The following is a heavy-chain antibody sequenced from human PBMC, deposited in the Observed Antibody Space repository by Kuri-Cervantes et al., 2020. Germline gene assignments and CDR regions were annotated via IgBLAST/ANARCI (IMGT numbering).Heavy chain of an antibody. V-gene: IGHV1-2*02. Sequence: ASVKVSCKASGYTFTSYYMHWVRQAPGQGLEWMGWINPNSGGTNYAQKFQGRVTMTRDTSISTAYMELSRLRSDDTAVYYCARDLTMARGASLTWGQGTLVTVSS. J-gene: IGHJ5*02. D-gene: IGHD3-10*01. CDR1: GYTFTSYY. CDR3: ARDLTMARGASLT. CDR2: INPNSGGT.